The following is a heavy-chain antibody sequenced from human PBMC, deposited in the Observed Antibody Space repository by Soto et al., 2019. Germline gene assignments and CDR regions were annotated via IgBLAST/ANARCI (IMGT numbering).Heavy chain of an antibody. D-gene: IGHD6-13*01. CDR3: ARDTAAAGPGWFDP. Sequence: SETLSHTCTISGCSISSGDYYCSWIRQPPGKGLEWIGYIYYSGSTYYNPSLKSRVTISVDTSKNQFSLKLISVTAADTAVYYCARDTAAAGPGWFDPWGQGTLVTVSS. CDR2: IYYSGST. V-gene: IGHV4-30-4*01. CDR1: GCSISSGDYY. J-gene: IGHJ5*02.